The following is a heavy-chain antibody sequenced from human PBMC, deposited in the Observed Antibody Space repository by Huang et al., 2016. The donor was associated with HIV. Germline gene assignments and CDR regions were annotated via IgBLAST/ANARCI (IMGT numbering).Heavy chain of an antibody. D-gene: IGHD6-19*01. V-gene: IGHV4-34*01. Sequence: QVQLRQWGAGLVKPSETLSLTCAVYGGSFSGYYWTWIRQSPGKGLEWIGEINHIVKTNHQPSLKSRVTISKDTAKNQFSLQLTSVSAADTGVYFCAREKAADSAWYGVYYFDYWGEGALVTVTS. CDR2: INHIVKT. J-gene: IGHJ4*02. CDR3: AREKAADSAWYGVYYFDY. CDR1: GGSFSGYY.